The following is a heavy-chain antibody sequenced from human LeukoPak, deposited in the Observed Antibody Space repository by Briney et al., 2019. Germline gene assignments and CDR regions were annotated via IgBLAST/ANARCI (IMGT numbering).Heavy chain of an antibody. CDR3: ARDPPSGSYRDGGDY. J-gene: IGHJ4*02. CDR1: GFTFSSYW. CDR2: IKQDGSEK. Sequence: GGSLRLSCAASGFTFSSYWMSWVRQAPGKGLEWVANIKQDGSEKYYVDSVKGRFTISRDNAKNSLYLQMNSLRAEDTAVYYCARDPPSGSYRDGGDYWGQGTLVTVSS. D-gene: IGHD1-26*01. V-gene: IGHV3-7*01.